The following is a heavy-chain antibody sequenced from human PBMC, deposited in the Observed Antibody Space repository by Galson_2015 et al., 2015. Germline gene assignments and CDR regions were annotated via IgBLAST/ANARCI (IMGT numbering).Heavy chain of an antibody. Sequence: SETLSLTCSVSGDSISDYYRNWIRQPPGKGLEWIGYINYSGSTNYNPGLKGRVTISVDTSKNQISLKVTSLTAADTALYYCARALPGYESAWYDGGAFDMWGQGTMVAIFS. V-gene: IGHV4-59*01. D-gene: IGHD6-19*01. CDR3: ARALPGYESAWYDGGAFDM. CDR1: GDSISDYY. J-gene: IGHJ3*02. CDR2: INYSGST.